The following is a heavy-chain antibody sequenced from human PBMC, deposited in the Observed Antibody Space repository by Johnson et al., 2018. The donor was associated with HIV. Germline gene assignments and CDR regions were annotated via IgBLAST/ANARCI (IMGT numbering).Heavy chain of an antibody. CDR3: AKQLYDLNYDFWSGYPI. Sequence: QVQLVESGGGVVQPGRSLRLSCAASGFAFSSFAVHWVRQAPGKGLEWVAVISYDGSNEYFADSVKGRFTISRDNSKNTLYLQMNSLRAEDTAVYYCAKQLYDLNYDFWSGYPIWGQGTMVTVSS. D-gene: IGHD3-3*01. J-gene: IGHJ3*02. V-gene: IGHV3-30-3*02. CDR2: ISYDGSNE. CDR1: GFAFSSFA.